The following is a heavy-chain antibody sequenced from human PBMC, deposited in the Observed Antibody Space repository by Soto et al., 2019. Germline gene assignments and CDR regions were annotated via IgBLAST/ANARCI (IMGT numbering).Heavy chain of an antibody. CDR3: AKDPALITGDEYMDV. J-gene: IGHJ6*02. V-gene: IGHV3-23*01. Sequence: PGGSLRLSCEVSGFTFSSYGMTWVRQAPGKGLEWVSSLSNSGDSTHYADSVKGRFTIFRDNSKSTLYPQMNSLRAEDTAVYYCAKDPALITGDEYMDVWGQGTTVTVSS. CDR2: LSNSGDST. CDR1: GFTFSSYG. D-gene: IGHD1-20*01.